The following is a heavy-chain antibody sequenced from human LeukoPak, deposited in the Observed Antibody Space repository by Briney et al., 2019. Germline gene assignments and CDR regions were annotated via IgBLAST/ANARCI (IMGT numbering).Heavy chain of an antibody. CDR1: GGTFTSYA. V-gene: IGHV1-69*13. CDR2: IIPISGTT. D-gene: IGHD1-26*01. CDR3: ARKLRLGGNWFDP. J-gene: IGHJ5*02. Sequence: SVKVSCKTSGGTFTSYAITWVRQAPGQGLEWMGKIIPISGTTNYAQKFQGRVTFTADESTSTAYLELSSLRSEDTALYYCARKLRLGGNWFDPWGQGTLVTVSS.